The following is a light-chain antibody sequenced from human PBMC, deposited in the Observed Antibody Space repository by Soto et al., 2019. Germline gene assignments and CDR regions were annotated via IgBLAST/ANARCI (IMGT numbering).Light chain of an antibody. CDR1: QSISDW. CDR3: QQYARYSS. V-gene: IGKV1-5*03. CDR2: KAS. Sequence: DIQMTQSPSTLSASVGDRVTITCRASQSISDWLAWYQQKPGKVPKLLIYKASNLESGVPSRFSGSGSGTEFTLNISSLQPDDFATYYCQQYARYSSFGGGTKVEIK. J-gene: IGKJ4*01.